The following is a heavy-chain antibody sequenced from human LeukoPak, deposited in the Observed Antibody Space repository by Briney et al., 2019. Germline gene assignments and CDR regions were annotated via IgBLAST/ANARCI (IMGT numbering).Heavy chain of an antibody. D-gene: IGHD6-13*01. CDR2: INHSGST. J-gene: IGHJ4*02. CDR1: GGSFSGYY. V-gene: IGHV4-34*01. CDR3: ASSSSWSGFDY. Sequence: SETLSLTCAVYGGSFSGYYWSWIRQPPGKGLEWIGEINHSGSTNYNPSLKSRVTISVDTSKNQFSLKLNSVTAADTAVYYCASSSSWSGFDYWGQGTLVTVSS.